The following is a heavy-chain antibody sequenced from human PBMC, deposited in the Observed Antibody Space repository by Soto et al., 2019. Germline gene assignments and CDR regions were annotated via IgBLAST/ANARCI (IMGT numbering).Heavy chain of an antibody. V-gene: IGHV1-46*01. Sequence: QVQLVQSGAEVKEPGASVKLSCKASGYTFASNYVHWVRQAPGQGLEWLGIINPSGGSTSYSQTCPGRVTMTADTSTSTVFMELRRLGPDDTAVYYCARDLVGGYKAFYCGRDVWGQGTTVIV. J-gene: IGHJ6*02. CDR2: INPSGGST. CDR3: ARDLVGGYKAFYCGRDV. D-gene: IGHD2-15*01. CDR1: GYTFASNY.